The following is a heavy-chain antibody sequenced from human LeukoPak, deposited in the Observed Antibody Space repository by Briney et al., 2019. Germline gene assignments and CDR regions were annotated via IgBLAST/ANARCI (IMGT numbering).Heavy chain of an antibody. J-gene: IGHJ4*02. Sequence: GGSLRLSCAASGFTFSSYAMSWVRQAPGKGLEWVSAISGSGGSTYYADSVKGRFTISRDNSKNTLYLQMNSLRAENTAVYYCAKDRRYSSSTFGYWGQGTLVTVSS. V-gene: IGHV3-23*01. CDR3: AKDRRYSSSTFGY. CDR1: GFTFSSYA. CDR2: ISGSGGST. D-gene: IGHD6-13*01.